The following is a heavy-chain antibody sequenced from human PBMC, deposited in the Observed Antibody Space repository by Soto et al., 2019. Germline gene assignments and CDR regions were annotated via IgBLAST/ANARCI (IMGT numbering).Heavy chain of an antibody. CDR2: ITFSGTT. D-gene: IGHD5-12*01. V-gene: IGHV4-59*01. Sequence: LPLTCMLCLCYICSSHWSSFRQPPGKGLEWIGYITFSGTTNYNPALKSRVTMSVDTSTNQLSLMLTSVFAADSAMYHRAGHPSGARIWLDPRGPGTVVTVSS. J-gene: IGHJ5*02. CDR3: AGHPSGARIWLDP. CDR1: LCYICSSH.